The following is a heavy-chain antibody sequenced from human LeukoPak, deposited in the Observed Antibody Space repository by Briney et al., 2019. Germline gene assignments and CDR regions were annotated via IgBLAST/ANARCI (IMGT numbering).Heavy chain of an antibody. CDR3: ARKLGYSSSSSCPTGFDY. CDR2: IYPGDSDT. J-gene: IGHJ4*02. D-gene: IGHD2-2*03. CDR1: GYNFSSYW. Sequence: GESLKISCKGSGYNFSSYWIGWVRQMPGNSLEWMGIIYPGDSDTRYSPSYQGQVTISADKSISTAYLQWNSLKASDTAMYYCARKLGYSSSSSCPTGFDYWAQGTLVTVSS. V-gene: IGHV5-51*01.